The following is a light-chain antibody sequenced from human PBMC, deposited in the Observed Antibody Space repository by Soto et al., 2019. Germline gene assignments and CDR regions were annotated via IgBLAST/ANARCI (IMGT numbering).Light chain of an antibody. CDR1: QSVSSY. J-gene: IGKJ5*01. CDR2: GAS. V-gene: IGKV3-11*01. Sequence: EIVLTQSPATLSLPPGERATLSCRASQSVSSYLAWYQQKPGQAPRLLIYGASNRATGIPARFSGSGSGTDFTLTISSLEPEDFAVYYCQQRSNWPKTFGQGTRLEIK. CDR3: QQRSNWPKT.